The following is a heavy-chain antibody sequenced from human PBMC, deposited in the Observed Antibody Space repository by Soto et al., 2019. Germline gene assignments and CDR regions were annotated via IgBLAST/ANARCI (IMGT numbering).Heavy chain of an antibody. V-gene: IGHV1-69*13. D-gene: IGHD3-22*01. J-gene: IGHJ4*02. Sequence: SVKVSCKASGGTFSSYAISWVRQAPGQGLEWMGGIIPIFGTANYAQKFQGRVTITADESTSTAYMELSSLRSEDTAVYYCQAYYGSRGYYKDLTSPRPDYWGQGTLVTVSS. CDR1: GGTFSSYA. CDR3: QAYYGSRGYYKDLTSPRPDY. CDR2: IIPIFGTA.